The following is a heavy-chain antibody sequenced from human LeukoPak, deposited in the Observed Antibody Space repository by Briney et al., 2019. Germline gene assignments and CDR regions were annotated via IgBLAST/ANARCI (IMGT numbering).Heavy chain of an antibody. Sequence: ASVKLSFTASGYTFTGYYIHWVRQAPGQGLEWMGIINLSGGSTSYAQKFQGRVTMTRDMSTSTVYMELSSLRSEDTAVDYCARARGYIYGYDYWGQGTLVTVSS. D-gene: IGHD5-18*01. CDR3: ARARGYIYGYDY. CDR1: GYTFTGYY. V-gene: IGHV1-46*01. CDR2: INLSGGST. J-gene: IGHJ4*02.